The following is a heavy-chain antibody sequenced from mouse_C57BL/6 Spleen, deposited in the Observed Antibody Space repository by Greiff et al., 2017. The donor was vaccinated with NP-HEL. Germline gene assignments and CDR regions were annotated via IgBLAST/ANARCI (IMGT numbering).Heavy chain of an antibody. CDR3: ARGYGSSYEWYFDV. CDR2: ISYDGSN. D-gene: IGHD1-1*01. V-gene: IGHV3-6*01. CDR1: GYSITSGYY. J-gene: IGHJ1*03. Sequence: ESGPGLVKPSQSLSLTCSVTGYSITSGYYWNWIRQFPGNKLEWMGYISYDGSNNYNPSLKNRISITRDTSKNQFFLKLNSVTTEDTATYYCARGYGSSYEWYFDVWGTGTTVTVSS.